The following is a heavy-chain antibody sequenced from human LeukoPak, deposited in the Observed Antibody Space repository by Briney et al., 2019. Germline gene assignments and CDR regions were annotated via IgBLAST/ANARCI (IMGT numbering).Heavy chain of an antibody. D-gene: IGHD6-19*01. CDR2: ISYDGSNK. V-gene: IGHV3-30*18. Sequence: GGSLRLSCAASGFTFSSYGMHWVRQAPGKGLEWVAVISYDGSNKYYADSVKGRFTISRDNSKNTLYLQMNSLRAEDTAVYYCAKPSIFRQWLAAEGFVDYWGQGTLVTISS. J-gene: IGHJ4*02. CDR3: AKPSIFRQWLAAEGFVDY. CDR1: GFTFSSYG.